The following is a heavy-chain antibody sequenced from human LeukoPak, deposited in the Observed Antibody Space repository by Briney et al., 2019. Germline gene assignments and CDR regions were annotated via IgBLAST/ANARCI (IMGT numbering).Heavy chain of an antibody. V-gene: IGHV1-69*13. CDR2: IIPIFGTA. CDR1: GGTFSSYA. Sequence: SVKVSCKASGGTFSSYAISWVRQAPGQGLEWMGGIIPIFGTANYAQKFQGRVTITADESTSTAYMELSSPRSEDTAVYYCAREEEPLYYYYYMDVWGKGTTVTVSS. CDR3: AREEEPLYYYYYMDV. J-gene: IGHJ6*03.